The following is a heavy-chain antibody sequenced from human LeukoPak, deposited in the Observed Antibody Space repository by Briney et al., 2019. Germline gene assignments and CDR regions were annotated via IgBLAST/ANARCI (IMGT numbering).Heavy chain of an antibody. Sequence: SETLSLTCTVSGGSISSYYWSWIRQSAGKGLVWIGRIYTSGTTNYNPSLKSRVSMSLDTSRSQFSLRLNSVTAADTAVYYCATEGAVPGIDHWGQGIQVTVSS. V-gene: IGHV4-4*07. J-gene: IGHJ4*02. D-gene: IGHD6-19*01. CDR3: ATEGAVPGIDH. CDR1: GGSISSYY. CDR2: IYTSGTT.